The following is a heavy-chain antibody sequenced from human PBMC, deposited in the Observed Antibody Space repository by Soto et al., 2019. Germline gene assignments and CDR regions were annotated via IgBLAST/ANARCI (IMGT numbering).Heavy chain of an antibody. J-gene: IGHJ3*02. CDR3: AKSSRDRGWPSPDAFDI. Sequence: GGSLRLSCAASGFTFSSYAMSWVRQAPGKGLEWVSAISGSGGSTYYADSVKGRFTISRDNSKNTLYLQMNSLRAEDTAVYYCAKSSRDRGWPSPDAFDIWGQGTMVTVSS. V-gene: IGHV3-23*01. D-gene: IGHD2-15*01. CDR2: ISGSGGST. CDR1: GFTFSSYA.